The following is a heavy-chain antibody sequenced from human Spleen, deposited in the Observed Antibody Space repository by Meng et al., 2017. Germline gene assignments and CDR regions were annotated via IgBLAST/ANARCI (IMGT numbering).Heavy chain of an antibody. V-gene: IGHV3-21*04. J-gene: IGHJ4*02. Sequence: GESLKISCAASGFTFSDYSMNWVRQAPGKGLEWVSSISTSSTYINYADSVKGRFTISRDNAKNSLYLQMNSLRAEDTAVYYCAREGIAAAGLPFDYWGQGTLVTVSS. CDR3: AREGIAAAGLPFDY. D-gene: IGHD6-13*01. CDR2: ISTSSTYI. CDR1: GFTFSDYS.